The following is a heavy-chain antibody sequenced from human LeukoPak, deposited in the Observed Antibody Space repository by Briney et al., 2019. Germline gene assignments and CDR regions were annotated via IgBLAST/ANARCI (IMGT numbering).Heavy chain of an antibody. CDR1: GGSFRGYY. CDR2: INHSGST. V-gene: IGHV4-34*01. J-gene: IGHJ5*02. D-gene: IGHD2-2*01. CDR3: ARSAYWFDP. Sequence: SETLSLTCAVYGGSFRGYYWSWIRQPPGKGLEWIGEINHSGSTNYNPSLKSRVTISVDTSKNQFSLKLSSVTAADTAVYYCARSAYWFDPWGQGTLVTVSS.